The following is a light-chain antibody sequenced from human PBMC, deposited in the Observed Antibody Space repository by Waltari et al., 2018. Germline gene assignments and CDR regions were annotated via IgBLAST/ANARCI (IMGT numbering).Light chain of an antibody. CDR3: AAWDDSLSGHWV. Sequence: QSVLTQPPSASGTPGQRVTISCSGSSSNIGSNYVYWYQQLPGTAPKLLIYRKNQRPSGVPDRFSGSKSGTSASLAISGLRSEDEADYYCAAWDDSLSGHWVFGGGTKLTVL. CDR2: RKN. J-gene: IGLJ3*02. V-gene: IGLV1-47*01. CDR1: SSNIGSNY.